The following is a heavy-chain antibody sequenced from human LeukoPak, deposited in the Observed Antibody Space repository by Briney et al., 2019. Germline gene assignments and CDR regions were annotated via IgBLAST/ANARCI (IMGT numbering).Heavy chain of an antibody. Sequence: AGSLRLSCAASGFTFHLYAMHWVRLAPGKGLEWVSLIYADGRSTYYAASVKGRFTISRDNSKNSLYLQMNILRAEDAALYYCAKRSYDGSGPADWGQGTLVTVSS. D-gene: IGHD1-26*01. CDR2: IYADGRST. CDR3: AKRSYDGSGPAD. CDR1: GFTFHLYA. V-gene: IGHV3-43*02. J-gene: IGHJ4*02.